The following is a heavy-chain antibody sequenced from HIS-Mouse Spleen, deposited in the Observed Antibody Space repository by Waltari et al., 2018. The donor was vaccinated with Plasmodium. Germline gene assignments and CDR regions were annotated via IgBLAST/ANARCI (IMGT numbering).Heavy chain of an antibody. V-gene: IGHV1-2*02. Sequence: QVQLVQSGAEVKKPGASVKVSCKASGYTFPGYYLPWVRQAPRPWLEWMGWINPNSGGTNYAQKFQGRVTMTRDTSISTAYMELSRLRSDDTAVYYCARVLGYKAAAGTFVEYFQHWGQGTLVTVSS. CDR3: ARVLGYKAAAGTFVEYFQH. CDR1: GYTFPGYY. CDR2: INPNSGGT. J-gene: IGHJ1*01. D-gene: IGHD6-13*01.